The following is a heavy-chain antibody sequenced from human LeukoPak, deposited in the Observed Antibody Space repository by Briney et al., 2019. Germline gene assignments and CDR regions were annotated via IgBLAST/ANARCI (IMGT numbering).Heavy chain of an antibody. D-gene: IGHD2-2*01. V-gene: IGHV3-53*01. CDR2: IYSDGTT. Sequence: GGSLRLSCAVSGFIVSSNYMSWVRQAPGKGLEWVSIIYSDGTTYYTNSVQGRFTISRDNSKNSLYLQMNSLRAEDTAVYYCARESPVGCTSTSCYIDYWGQGTLVTVSS. CDR3: ARESPVGCTSTSCYIDY. J-gene: IGHJ4*02. CDR1: GFIVSSNY.